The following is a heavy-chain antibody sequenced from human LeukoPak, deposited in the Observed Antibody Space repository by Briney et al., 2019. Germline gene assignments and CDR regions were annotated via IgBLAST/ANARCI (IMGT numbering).Heavy chain of an antibody. D-gene: IGHD5-12*01. J-gene: IGHJ6*03. Sequence: TGGSLRLSCAASGFTFSSYSMNWVRQAPGKGLEWVSSISSSSSYIYYADSVKGRFTISRDNAKNSLYLQMNSLRAEDTAVYYCARYGATSGSMDVWGKGTTVTVSS. CDR3: ARYGATSGSMDV. CDR2: ISSSSSYI. CDR1: GFTFSSYS. V-gene: IGHV3-21*01.